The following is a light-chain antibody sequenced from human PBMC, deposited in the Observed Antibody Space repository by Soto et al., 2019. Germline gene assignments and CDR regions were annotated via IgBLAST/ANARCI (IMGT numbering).Light chain of an antibody. V-gene: IGKV1-5*03. J-gene: IGKJ2*01. CDR2: KAS. Sequence: DIQMTQSPSTLSASVGDRVTITCRASQRISNWLAWYQQKPGKAPKLLNYKASSLESGAPSRFSGSGSGTEFTLTISSLQPDDSATYYRQQCNSYSFGQGTKLEIK. CDR3: QQCNSYS. CDR1: QRISNW.